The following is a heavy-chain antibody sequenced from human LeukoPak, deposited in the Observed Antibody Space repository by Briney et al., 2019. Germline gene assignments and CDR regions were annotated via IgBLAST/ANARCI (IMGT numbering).Heavy chain of an antibody. CDR3: ARLLWFGKPYFDY. J-gene: IGHJ4*02. D-gene: IGHD3-10*01. V-gene: IGHV1-18*01. Sequence: GASVKVSCKASGYTFTGYGISWVRQAPGQGLEWMGWISAYKGDTKFAQKLQGRVTMTTDTSTSTAFMELRSLRSDDTAVYYCARLLWFGKPYFDYWGQGTLVTVSS. CDR2: ISAYKGDT. CDR1: GYTFTGYG.